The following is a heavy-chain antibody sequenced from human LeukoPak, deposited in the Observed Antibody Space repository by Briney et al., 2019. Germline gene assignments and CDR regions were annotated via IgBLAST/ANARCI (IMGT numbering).Heavy chain of an antibody. CDR3: ARVWERWYPYFDY. V-gene: IGHV4-31*03. CDR1: GGSISSGGYY. J-gene: IGHJ4*02. D-gene: IGHD1-26*01. CDR2: IYYSGST. Sequence: SQTLSLTCTVSGGSISSGGYYWSWIRQHPGKGLEWIGYIYYSGSTYYNPSLKSRVTISVDTSKNQFSLKLSSVTAADTAVYYCARVWERWYPYFDYWGQGTLVTVSS.